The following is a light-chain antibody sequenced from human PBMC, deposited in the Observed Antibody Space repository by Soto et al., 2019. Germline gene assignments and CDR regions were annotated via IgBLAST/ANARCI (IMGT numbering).Light chain of an antibody. CDR2: GGF. J-gene: IGKJ3*01. V-gene: IGKV3-15*01. CDR3: QKHNARPLT. CDR1: QTLRNK. Sequence: IVLTQSPGTLSLSPGERVILSCRASQTLRNKLAWYQQKPGQAPRLLIDGGFTRAPGITARFSGSGSGTEFTLTVNSLQSEACAIYLCQKHNARPLTFGPGTKPDLK.